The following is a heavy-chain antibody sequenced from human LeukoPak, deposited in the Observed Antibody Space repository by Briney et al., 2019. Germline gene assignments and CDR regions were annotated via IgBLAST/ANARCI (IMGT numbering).Heavy chain of an antibody. J-gene: IGHJ4*02. V-gene: IGHV3-30*04. CDR2: ISYDGSNK. Sequence: PGGSLRLSCEVSGFTFTTSVMHWVRQAPGKGLEWVAVISYDGSNKYYADSVKGRFTISRDNSKNTLYLQMNSLRAEDTAVYYCARRRWYLDYWGQGTLVTVSS. CDR1: GFTFTTSV. CDR3: ARRRWYLDY. D-gene: IGHD2-15*01.